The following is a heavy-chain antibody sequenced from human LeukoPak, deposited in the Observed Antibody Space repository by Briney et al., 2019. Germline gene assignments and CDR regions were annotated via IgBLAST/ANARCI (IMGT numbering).Heavy chain of an antibody. CDR2: INWNGGST. CDR3: AKGLWFGELSNFDY. V-gene: IGHV3-20*04. CDR1: GFTFDDYG. Sequence: PGGSLRLSCAASGFTFDDYGMSWVRQAPGKGLEWVSGINWNGGSTGYADSVKGRFTISRDNAKNSLYLQMNSLRAEDTALYYCAKGLWFGELSNFDYWGQGTLVTVSS. D-gene: IGHD3-10*01. J-gene: IGHJ4*02.